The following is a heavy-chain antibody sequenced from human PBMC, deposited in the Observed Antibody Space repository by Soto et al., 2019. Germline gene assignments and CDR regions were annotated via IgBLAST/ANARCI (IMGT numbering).Heavy chain of an antibody. J-gene: IGHJ5*02. CDR1: GGTFSNYA. CDR2: IIPIFGTR. CDR3: AKDGGREGSFGNWFDP. D-gene: IGHD2-15*01. Sequence: QVQLVQSGAEVKKPGSSVKVSCKASGGTFSNYAITWVRQAPGQGLEWLGRIIPIFGTRDYAQKFQGRVTISADASTTTAYMELRSLRSDDTAVYYCAKDGGREGSFGNWFDPWGQGTLVTVSS. V-gene: IGHV1-69*15.